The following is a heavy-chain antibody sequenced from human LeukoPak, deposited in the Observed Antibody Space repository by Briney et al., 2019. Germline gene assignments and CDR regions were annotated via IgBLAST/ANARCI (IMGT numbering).Heavy chain of an antibody. V-gene: IGHV1-46*03. CDR1: GYTFTSYY. CDR3: ARAERGSSIAAQTPYYYYYMDV. J-gene: IGHJ6*03. CDR2: INPSGGST. D-gene: IGHD6-6*01. Sequence: ASVKVSCKASGYTFTSYYMHWVRQAPGQGLEWMGIINPSGGSTSYAQKFQGRVTMTRDTSTSTVYMEPSSLRSEDTAVYYCARAERGSSIAAQTPYYYYYMDVWGKGTTVTVSS.